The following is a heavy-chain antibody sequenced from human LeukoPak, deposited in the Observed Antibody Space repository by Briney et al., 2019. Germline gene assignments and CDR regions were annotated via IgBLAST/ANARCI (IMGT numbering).Heavy chain of an antibody. V-gene: IGHV4-34*01. CDR3: AGRWFGELLRYYYYYMDV. CDR2: INHSGNT. J-gene: IGHJ6*03. D-gene: IGHD3-10*01. CDR1: IESFSGHS. Sequence: PSETLSLTCAVYIESFSGHSWTWIRQSPGKGLEWIGEINHSGNTNYNPSLKSRVTISVDTSKNQFSLKLSSVTAADTAVYYCAGRWFGELLRYYYYYMDVWGKGTTVTVSS.